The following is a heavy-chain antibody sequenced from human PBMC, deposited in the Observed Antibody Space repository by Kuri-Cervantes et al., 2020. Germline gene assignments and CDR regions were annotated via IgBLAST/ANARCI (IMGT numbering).Heavy chain of an antibody. CDR3: ARGYCTSTTCYELDV. CDR2: IYPLDSDT. Sequence: KVSCKGSGYVFTDYWIAWVRQMPGKGLEWMGIIYPLDSDTRYSPSFQGQVTISADKSINTAYLQWSSLEASDTAMYYCARGYCTSTTCYELDVWGKGTTVTVSS. J-gene: IGHJ6*04. CDR1: GYVFTDYW. D-gene: IGHD2-2*01. V-gene: IGHV5-51*01.